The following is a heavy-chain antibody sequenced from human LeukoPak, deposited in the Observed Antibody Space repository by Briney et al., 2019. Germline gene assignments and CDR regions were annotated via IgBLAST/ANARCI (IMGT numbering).Heavy chain of an antibody. CDR2: ISAYNGNT. V-gene: IGHV1-18*01. CDR3: ARVRDILTGYYRDAFDI. J-gene: IGHJ3*02. CDR1: GGTFSSYA. Sequence: ASVKVSCKASGGTFSSYAISWVRQAPGQGLEWMGWISAYNGNTNYAQKLQGRVTMTTDTSTSTAHMELRSLRSDDTAVYYCARVRDILTGYYRDAFDIWGQGTMVTVSS. D-gene: IGHD3-9*01.